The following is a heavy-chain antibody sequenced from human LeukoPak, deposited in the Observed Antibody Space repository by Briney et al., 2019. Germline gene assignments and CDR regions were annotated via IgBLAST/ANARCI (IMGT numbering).Heavy chain of an antibody. CDR1: GFTFSSYA. V-gene: IGHV3-30*04. Sequence: GGSLRLSCAASGFTFSSYAMDWVRQSPGKGLEGVAVISYDGSDKYYAEFVKGRFTISRDNSKKTLYLQMNSLRAEDTAVYYCARDFRPVVGTAGAFDSWGQGTLVTVSS. D-gene: IGHD2-2*01. J-gene: IGHJ4*02. CDR2: ISYDGSDK. CDR3: ARDFRPVVGTAGAFDS.